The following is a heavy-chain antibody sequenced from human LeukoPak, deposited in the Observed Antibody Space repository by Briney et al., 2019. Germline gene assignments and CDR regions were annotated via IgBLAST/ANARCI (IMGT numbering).Heavy chain of an antibody. J-gene: IGHJ5*02. V-gene: IGHV4-38-2*02. CDR2: IYHSGST. D-gene: IGHD2-15*01. Sequence: SETLSLTCAVSGYSISSGYYWGWIRPPPGKGLEWIGIIYHSGSTYYNPSLKSRVTISVDTSKNQFSLKLSSVTAADTAVYYCARDCVVVVAATPNGNWFDPWGQGTLVTVSS. CDR3: ARDCVVVVAATPNGNWFDP. CDR1: GYSISSGYY.